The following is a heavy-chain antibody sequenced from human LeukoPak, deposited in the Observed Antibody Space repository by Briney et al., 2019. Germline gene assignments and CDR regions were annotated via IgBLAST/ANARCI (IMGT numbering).Heavy chain of an antibody. CDR3: ARVGGYYTSPDY. Sequence: GASVKVSCKASGYTFTNYGITWMRQAPGQGLEWMGWINAYNGDTNYVQKLQGRVTMTTDTSTSTAYMELRSLRSDDTAVYYCARVGGYYTSPDYWGQGTLVTVFS. CDR2: INAYNGDT. D-gene: IGHD3-3*01. V-gene: IGHV1-18*01. J-gene: IGHJ4*02. CDR1: GYTFTNYG.